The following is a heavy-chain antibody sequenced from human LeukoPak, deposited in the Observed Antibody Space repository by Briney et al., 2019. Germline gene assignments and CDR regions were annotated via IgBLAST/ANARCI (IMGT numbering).Heavy chain of an antibody. Sequence: SETLSLTCAVYGGSFSGYYWSWIRQPPGKGLEWIGEINHSGSTNYNPSLKSRVTISVDTSKNQFSLKLSSVTAADSAVYYCARRSPYSTGWSSYFDYWGQGVLVTVSS. J-gene: IGHJ4*02. D-gene: IGHD6-19*01. CDR2: INHSGST. CDR3: ARRSPYSTGWSSYFDY. CDR1: GGSFSGYY. V-gene: IGHV4-34*01.